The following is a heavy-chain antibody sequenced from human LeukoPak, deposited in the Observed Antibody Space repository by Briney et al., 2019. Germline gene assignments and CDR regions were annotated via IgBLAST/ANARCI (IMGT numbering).Heavy chain of an antibody. V-gene: IGHV3-66*02. Sequence: PGGSLRLSCTASGFTVSSNYMTWVRQAPGKGLEWVSLLYSAGSTCYADSVTGRFTISRDNSQNTLYLQMNSLRPDDTAVYYCARGFRSNPHDAFDIWGQGTMVTVSS. CDR1: GFTVSSNY. CDR3: ARGFRSNPHDAFDI. J-gene: IGHJ3*02. CDR2: LYSAGST. D-gene: IGHD1-26*01.